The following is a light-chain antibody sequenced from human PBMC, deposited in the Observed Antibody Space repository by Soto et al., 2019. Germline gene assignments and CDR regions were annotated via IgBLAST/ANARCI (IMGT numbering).Light chain of an antibody. V-gene: IGLV7-43*01. CDR3: LLYFGGAPV. J-gene: IGLJ1*01. CDR2: STN. CDR1: TGAVTSGYY. Sequence: QAVVTQEPSLTVSPGCTFTLTFASSTGAVTSGYYPNWFQQKPGQAPRALIYSTNKKYSWTPDRSSGSLLGRKAALTLSSVQPEDEAEYYCLLYFGGAPVFGTGTKVTVL.